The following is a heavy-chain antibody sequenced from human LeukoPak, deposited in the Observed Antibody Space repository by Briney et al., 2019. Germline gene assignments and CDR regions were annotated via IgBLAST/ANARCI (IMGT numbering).Heavy chain of an antibody. J-gene: IGHJ4*02. CDR2: AYYRSKWIL. V-gene: IGHV6-1*01. Sequence: SQTLSLTFVISGDSVSGSSVAWNWIRQSPARGLEWLGRAYYRSKWILDYDVSVKSRITISPDTSKNQVSLQLNSVTPEDTAVYYCVRQERPDFDYWGQGTLVTVSA. CDR1: GDSVSGSSVA. D-gene: IGHD5-24*01. CDR3: VRQERPDFDY.